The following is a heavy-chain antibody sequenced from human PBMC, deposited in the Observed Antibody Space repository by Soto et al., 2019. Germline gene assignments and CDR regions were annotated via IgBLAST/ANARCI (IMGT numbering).Heavy chain of an antibody. CDR3: AKDLGIAGYTSSWWYFDL. D-gene: IGHD6-13*01. J-gene: IGHJ2*01. CDR1: GFTFSSYA. Sequence: EVQLLESGGGLVQPGGSLRLSCAASGFTFSSYAMSWVRQAPGKGLEWVSAISGSGGSTYYTDSVKGRFNISRDNSKNTLYLQMNSLRAEDTAVYYCAKDLGIAGYTSSWWYFDLWGRGTLVTVSS. CDR2: ISGSGGST. V-gene: IGHV3-23*01.